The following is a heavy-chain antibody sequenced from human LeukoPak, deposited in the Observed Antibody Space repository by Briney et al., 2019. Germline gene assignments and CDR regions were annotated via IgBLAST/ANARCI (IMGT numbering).Heavy chain of an antibody. CDR3: TRTTTILRYFDWLSDY. J-gene: IGHJ4*02. CDR2: IRSKAYGGTT. Sequence: GGSLRLSCTASGFTFGDYAVSWVRQAPGKGLEWVGFIRSKAYGGTTEYAASVKGRFTISRDDSKSIAYLQMNSLKTEDTAVYYCTRTTTILRYFDWLSDYWGQGTLVTVFS. D-gene: IGHD3-9*01. V-gene: IGHV3-49*04. CDR1: GFTFGDYA.